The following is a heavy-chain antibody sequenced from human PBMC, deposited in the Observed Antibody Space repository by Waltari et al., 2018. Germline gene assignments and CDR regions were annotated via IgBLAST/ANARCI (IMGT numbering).Heavy chain of an antibody. D-gene: IGHD3-10*01. V-gene: IGHV1-69*01. CDR1: GGTFSSYA. J-gene: IGHJ6*02. Sequence: QVQLVQSGAEVKKPGSSVKVSCKASGGTFSSYAISWVRQAPGQGLEWMGGTIPIFGTANYAQKFQGGVMITADESTSTAYVELSSLRAEDTAVYYCAISGAGLYYYYGMDVWGQGTTVTVSS. CDR3: AISGAGLYYYYGMDV. CDR2: TIPIFGTA.